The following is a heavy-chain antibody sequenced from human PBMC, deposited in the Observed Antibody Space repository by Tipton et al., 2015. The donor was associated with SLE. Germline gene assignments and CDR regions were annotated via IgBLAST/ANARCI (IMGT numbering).Heavy chain of an antibody. CDR3: ARATMIVVVMSP. CDR2: IYYSGST. J-gene: IGHJ5*02. Sequence: TLSLTCTVSGGSISSGDYYWSWIRQPPGKGLEWIGYIYYSGSTYYNPSLKSRVTISVDTSKNQFSLKLSSVTAADTAVYYCARATMIVVVMSPWGQGTLATVSS. CDR1: GGSISSGDYY. D-gene: IGHD3-22*01. V-gene: IGHV4-30-4*01.